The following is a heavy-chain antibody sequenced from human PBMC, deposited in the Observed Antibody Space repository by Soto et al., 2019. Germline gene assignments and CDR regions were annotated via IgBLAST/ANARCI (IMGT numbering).Heavy chain of an antibody. J-gene: IGHJ4*02. CDR2: FWYDASAQ. Sequence: GGSLRLSCTTSGFTFTSYSMHWVRQAPGKGLEWVATFWYDASAQRYADSVKGRFTISRDNAKNSLYLQMNSLRAEDTAVYYCARDRSYDSSGSFDYWGQGTLVTVSS. CDR3: ARDRSYDSSGSFDY. D-gene: IGHD3-22*01. V-gene: IGHV3-33*08. CDR1: GFTFTSYS.